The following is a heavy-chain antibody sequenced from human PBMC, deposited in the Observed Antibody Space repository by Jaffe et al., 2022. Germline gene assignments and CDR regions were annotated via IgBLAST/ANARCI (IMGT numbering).Heavy chain of an antibody. V-gene: IGHV3-64*01. CDR1: GFTFSSYA. J-gene: IGHJ3*02. CDR2: ISSNGGST. D-gene: IGHD1-26*01. Sequence: EVQLVESGGGLVQPGGSLRLSCAASGFTFSSYAMHWVRQAPGKGLEYVSAISSNGGSTYYANSVKGRFTISRDNSKNTLYLQMGSLRAEDMAVYYCARGRRGSKSHDAFDIWGQGTMVTVSS. CDR3: ARGRRGSKSHDAFDI.